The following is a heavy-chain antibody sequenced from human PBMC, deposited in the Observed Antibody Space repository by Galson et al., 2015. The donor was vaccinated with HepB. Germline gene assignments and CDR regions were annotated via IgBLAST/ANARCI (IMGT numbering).Heavy chain of an antibody. CDR2: INTNTGSP. D-gene: IGHD3-10*01. CDR1: GYTFTSYA. CDR3: ARFRGGHVTMVRGVIAWFDP. V-gene: IGHV7-4-1*02. Sequence: SVKVSCKASGYTFTSYAMNWVRQAPGQGLEWMGWINTNTGSPTYAQGFTGRFVFSLDTSVSTAYLQISSLKAEDTAVYYCARFRGGHVTMVRGVIAWFDPWGQGTLVTVSS. J-gene: IGHJ5*02.